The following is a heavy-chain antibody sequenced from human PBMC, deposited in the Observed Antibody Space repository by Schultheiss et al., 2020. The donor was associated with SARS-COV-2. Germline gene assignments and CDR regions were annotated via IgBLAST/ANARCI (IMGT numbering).Heavy chain of an antibody. CDR2: IYHSGST. J-gene: IGHJ6*02. D-gene: IGHD3-22*01. CDR1: GYSISSGYY. CDR3: ARGLTYYYDSSGYYFTRVLGYYYYGMDV. V-gene: IGHV4-38-2*01. Sequence: SETLSLTCAVSGYSISSGYYWGWIRQPPGKGLEWIGSIYHSGSTYYNPSLKSRVTISVDTSKNQFSLKLSSVTAADTAVYYCARGLTYYYDSSGYYFTRVLGYYYYGMDVWGQGTTVTVSS.